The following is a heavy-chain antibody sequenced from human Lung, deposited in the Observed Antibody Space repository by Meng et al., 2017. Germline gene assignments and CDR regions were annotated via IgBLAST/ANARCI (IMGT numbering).Heavy chain of an antibody. Sequence: QGQLQQWGVGLLKPSETLSLTCVVSGGSFSDYSWSWIRQPPGKGLEWIGEINHSGSTNYNPSLESRATISVDTSQNNLSLKLSSVTAADSAVYYCARGPTTMAHDFDYWGQGTLVTVSS. CDR1: GGSFSDYS. D-gene: IGHD4-11*01. CDR3: ARGPTTMAHDFDY. CDR2: INHSGST. V-gene: IGHV4-34*01. J-gene: IGHJ4*02.